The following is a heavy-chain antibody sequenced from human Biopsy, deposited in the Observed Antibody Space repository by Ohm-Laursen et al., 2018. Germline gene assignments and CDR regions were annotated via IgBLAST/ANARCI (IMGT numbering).Heavy chain of an antibody. CDR1: GFTFSSYG. CDR3: ARDRYYGSESYYSHYDMDV. J-gene: IGHJ6*02. Sequence: SLRLSCTASGFTFSSYGIHWVRQAPGKGLEWVAVIWYDGSNKYSADSVKGRFSISRDNSKNTVYLQMNSLRAADTAVYYCARDRYYGSESYYSHYDMDVWGQGTTVSVSS. D-gene: IGHD3-10*01. CDR2: IWYDGSNK. V-gene: IGHV3-33*01.